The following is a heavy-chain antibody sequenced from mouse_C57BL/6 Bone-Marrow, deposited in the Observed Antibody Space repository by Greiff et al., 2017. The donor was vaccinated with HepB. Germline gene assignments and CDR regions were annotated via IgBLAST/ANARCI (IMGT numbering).Heavy chain of an antibody. J-gene: IGHJ1*03. CDR2: IDPSDSYT. CDR3: ASLYYYGTWYFDV. Sequence: QVQLQQPGAELVKPGASVKLSCKASGYTFTSYWMQWVKQRPGQGLEWIGEIDPSDSYTNYNQKFKGKATLTVDTSSSTAYMQLSSLTSEDSAVYYWASLYYYGTWYFDVWGTGTTVTVSS. CDR1: GYTFTSYW. V-gene: IGHV1-50*01. D-gene: IGHD1-1*01.